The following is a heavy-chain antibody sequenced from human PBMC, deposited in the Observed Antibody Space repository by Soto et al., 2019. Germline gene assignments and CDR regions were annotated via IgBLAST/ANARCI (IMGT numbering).Heavy chain of an antibody. V-gene: IGHV1-69*01. D-gene: IGHD2-15*01. Sequence: QVQLVQSGAEVKKPGSSVKVSCKASGGTFSSYAISWVRQAPGQGLEWMGGIIPIFGTANYAQKFQGRVTITADESTSSADMELSSLRSEDTAVYYCARVSDPYDCSGGSCTDYCGQGTLVIVSS. CDR1: GGTFSSYA. J-gene: IGHJ4*02. CDR3: ARVSDPYDCSGGSCTDY. CDR2: IIPIFGTA.